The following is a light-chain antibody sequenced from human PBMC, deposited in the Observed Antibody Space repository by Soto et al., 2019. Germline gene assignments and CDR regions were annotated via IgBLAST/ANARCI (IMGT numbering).Light chain of an antibody. J-gene: IGKJ1*01. CDR1: QSILHSNGYNY. V-gene: IGKV2-28*01. CDR3: MQALHTPPT. Sequence: EILMTLSPLSLPVTPGEPASISCPSRQSILHSNGYNYLDRYLQKPGQSPQLLIYLGSSRASGVPDRFSGGGSGTDFTPKICRVEAEDVRLYICMQALHTPPTLGQGPKVDI. CDR2: LGS.